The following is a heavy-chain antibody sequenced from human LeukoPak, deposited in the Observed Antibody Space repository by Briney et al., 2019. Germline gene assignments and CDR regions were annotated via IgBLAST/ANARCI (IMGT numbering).Heavy chain of an antibody. CDR3: AKDREDYYYYGMDV. CDR1: GLTFSSYA. CDR2: ISWNSGSI. Sequence: GGSLRLSCAASGLTFSSYAMHWVRQAPGKGLEWVSGISWNSGSIGYADSVKGRFTISRGNAKNSLYLQMNSLRAEDTALYYCAKDREDYYYYGMDVWGQGTTVTVSS. V-gene: IGHV3-9*01. D-gene: IGHD1-26*01. J-gene: IGHJ6*02.